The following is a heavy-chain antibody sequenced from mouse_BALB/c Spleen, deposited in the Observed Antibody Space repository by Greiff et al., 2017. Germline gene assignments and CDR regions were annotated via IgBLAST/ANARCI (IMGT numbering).Heavy chain of an antibody. CDR2: ISSGGGST. CDR1: GFAFSSYD. V-gene: IGHV5-12-1*01. Sequence: EVQLVESGGGLVKPGGSLKLSCAASGFAFSSYDMSWVRQTPEKRLEWVAYISSGGGSTYYPDTVKGRFTISRDNAKNTLYLQMSSLKSEDTAMYYCARHKGDYDGTAFAYWGQGTLVTVSA. D-gene: IGHD2-4*01. CDR3: ARHKGDYDGTAFAY. J-gene: IGHJ3*01.